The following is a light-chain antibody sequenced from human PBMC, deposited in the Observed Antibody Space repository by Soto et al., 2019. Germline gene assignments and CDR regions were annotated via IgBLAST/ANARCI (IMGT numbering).Light chain of an antibody. CDR2: DVS. Sequence: QSALTQPASVSGSPGQSITISCTGTSSDVGGYNYVSWYQQHPGKAPKPMIYDVSNRPSGVSNRFSGSKSGNTASLTISGLQAEDEADYYCSSYTSSSTYVFGTGTKVNVL. V-gene: IGLV2-14*01. CDR1: SSDVGGYNY. J-gene: IGLJ1*01. CDR3: SSYTSSSTYV.